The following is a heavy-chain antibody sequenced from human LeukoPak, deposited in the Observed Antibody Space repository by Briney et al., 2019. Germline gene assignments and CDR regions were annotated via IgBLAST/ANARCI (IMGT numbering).Heavy chain of an antibody. Sequence: ASVKISCKVSGYTFTDYYMHWAQQAPGKGLEWMGLVDPEDGETIYAEKFQGRVTITADTSTDTAYMELSSLRSEDTAVYYCATLTDGDYDFWSGYYDLNYWGQGTLVTVSS. J-gene: IGHJ4*02. CDR3: ATLTDGDYDFWSGYYDLNY. D-gene: IGHD3-3*01. CDR2: VDPEDGET. CDR1: GYTFTDYY. V-gene: IGHV1-69-2*01.